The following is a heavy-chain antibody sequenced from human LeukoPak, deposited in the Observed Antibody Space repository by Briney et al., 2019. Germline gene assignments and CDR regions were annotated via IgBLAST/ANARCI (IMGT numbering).Heavy chain of an antibody. CDR1: GFTFSHYW. CDR3: ARDSGRFYIDY. V-gene: IGHV3-7*03. CDR2: IKQDGSEK. Sequence: PGGSLRLSCAASGFTFSHYWMTWVRQAPGKGLEWVANIKQDGSEKYYVDSLKGRFTISRDNAKNSLYLQINSLRADDPAIYYCARDSGRFYIDYWGQGTLVTVSS. J-gene: IGHJ4*02. D-gene: IGHD5-12*01.